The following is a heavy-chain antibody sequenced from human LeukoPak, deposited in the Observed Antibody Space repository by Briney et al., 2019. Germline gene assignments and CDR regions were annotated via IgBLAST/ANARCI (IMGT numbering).Heavy chain of an antibody. J-gene: IGHJ4*02. CDR2: IWYDGSNK. CDR3: ARGDPTVTTKQNFDY. V-gene: IGHV3-33*01. Sequence: PGGSLRLSCAASGFSFSNYDMHWVRQAPAEGLEWVAVIWYDGSNKYYADSVKGRFTISRDNSKNTLYLQMNSLRVEDTAVYYCARGDPTVTTKQNFDYWGQGTLVTVSS. CDR1: GFSFSNYD. D-gene: IGHD4-17*01.